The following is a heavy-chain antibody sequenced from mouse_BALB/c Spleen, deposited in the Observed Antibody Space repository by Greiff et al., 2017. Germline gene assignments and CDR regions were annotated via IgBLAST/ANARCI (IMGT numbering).Heavy chain of an antibody. CDR2: IWGDGST. J-gene: IGHJ4*01. CDR1: GFSLTGYG. Sequence: VKLVESGPGLVAPSQSLSITCTVSGFSLTGYGVNWVRQPPGKGLEWLGMIWGDGSTDYNSALKSRLSISKDNSKSQVFLKMNSLQTDDTARYYCARVLAYYGNYGYAMDYWGQGTSVTVSS. CDR3: ARVLAYYGNYGYAMDY. V-gene: IGHV2-6-7*01. D-gene: IGHD2-10*01.